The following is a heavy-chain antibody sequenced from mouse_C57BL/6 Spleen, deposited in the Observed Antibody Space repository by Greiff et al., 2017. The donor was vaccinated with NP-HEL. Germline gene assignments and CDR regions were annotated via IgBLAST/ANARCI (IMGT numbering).Heavy chain of an antibody. D-gene: IGHD4-1*01. CDR3: AREGTGDAMDY. CDR2: IYPGDGDT. Sequence: QVQLQQSGPELVKPGASVKISCKASGYAFSSSWMNWVKQRPGKGLEWIGRIYPGDGDTNYNGKFKGKATLTADKSSSTAYMQLSSLTSEDSAVYFCAREGTGDAMDYWGKGTSVTVAS. J-gene: IGHJ4*01. V-gene: IGHV1-82*01. CDR1: GYAFSSSW.